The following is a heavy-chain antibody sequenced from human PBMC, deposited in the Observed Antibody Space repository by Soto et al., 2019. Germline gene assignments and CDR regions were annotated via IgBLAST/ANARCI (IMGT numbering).Heavy chain of an antibody. CDR2: ISYDGSNK. CDR3: ARGGTFDRLYSYGMDV. D-gene: IGHD1-7*01. J-gene: IGHJ6*02. V-gene: IGHV3-30-3*01. Sequence: GGSLSLSWGAAGVTCSSYAMHWVRQTPGKGLEWVAVISYDGSNKYYADSVKGRFTISRDNSKNTLYLQMNSLRAEDTAVYYCARGGTFDRLYSYGMDVWGQGTTVTVSS. CDR1: GVTCSSYA.